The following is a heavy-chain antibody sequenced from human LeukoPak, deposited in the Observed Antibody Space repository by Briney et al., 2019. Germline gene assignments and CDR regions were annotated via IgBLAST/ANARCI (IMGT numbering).Heavy chain of an antibody. Sequence: GGSLRLSCAASGFTFSDYYMSWIRQAPGKGLEWVAYITSTGDDIYYADSVKGRFTISRDNAKNALFLRMNSLQVEDTATYYCASDIVATSGDFWGQGTLVSVSS. CDR1: GFTFSDYY. J-gene: IGHJ4*02. V-gene: IGHV3-11*01. CDR2: ITSTGDDI. CDR3: ASDIVATSGDF. D-gene: IGHD5-12*01.